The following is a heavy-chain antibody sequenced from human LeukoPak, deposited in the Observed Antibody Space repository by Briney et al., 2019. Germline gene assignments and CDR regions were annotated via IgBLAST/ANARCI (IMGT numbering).Heavy chain of an antibody. J-gene: IGHJ3*02. CDR3: AREVVVGASDAFDI. CDR2: IYTSGST. D-gene: IGHD1-26*01. Sequence: SETLSLTCSVSGGSMSGYYWSWIRQFAGKGLEWIGRIYTSGSTNYNPSLKSRVTMSVDTSKNQFSLKLSSVTAADTAVYYCAREVVVGASDAFDIWGQGTMVTVSS. CDR1: GGSMSGYY. V-gene: IGHV4-4*07.